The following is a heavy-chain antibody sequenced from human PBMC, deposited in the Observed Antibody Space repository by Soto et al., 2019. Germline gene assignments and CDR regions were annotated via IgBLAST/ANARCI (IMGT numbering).Heavy chain of an antibody. Sequence: SETLSLTCTVSGDSISSSTYYWGWIRQPPGRGLEWIGCIYHTGTTYYNPSLKSRVTISVDTSKNQFSLKLSSVTAAGTAVYYCARPYFSSSSMFDYWGQGTLVTVSS. J-gene: IGHJ4*02. CDR2: IYHTGTT. V-gene: IGHV4-39*01. D-gene: IGHD6-6*01. CDR3: ARPYFSSSSMFDY. CDR1: GDSISSSTYY.